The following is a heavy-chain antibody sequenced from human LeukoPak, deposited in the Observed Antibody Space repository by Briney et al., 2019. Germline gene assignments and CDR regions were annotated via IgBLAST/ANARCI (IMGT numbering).Heavy chain of an antibody. CDR2: IYHTGST. Sequence: PSQTLSLTCAVSGGSISSGGYSWSWIRQPPGKGLEWIGYIYHTGSTYYNPSLKSRVTMSVDTSKNQFSLKLSSVTAADTAVYYCARGIVVVVAATGGDAFDIWGQGTLVTVSS. D-gene: IGHD2-15*01. J-gene: IGHJ3*02. V-gene: IGHV4-30-2*01. CDR3: ARGIVVVVAATGGDAFDI. CDR1: GGSISSGGYS.